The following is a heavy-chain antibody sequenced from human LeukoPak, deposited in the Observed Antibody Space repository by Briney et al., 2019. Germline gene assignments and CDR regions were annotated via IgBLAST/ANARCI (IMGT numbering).Heavy chain of an antibody. CDR1: GGSFSGYY. CDR3: ARGLNMTRFDY. J-gene: IGHJ4*02. D-gene: IGHD3-22*01. Sequence: SETLSLTCAVYGGSFSGYYWSWIRQPPGKGLEWIGEINHSGSTNYNPSLKSRVTISVDTSKNQFSLKLSSVTAADTAVYYCARGLNMTRFDYWGQGTLVTVSS. CDR2: INHSGST. V-gene: IGHV4-34*01.